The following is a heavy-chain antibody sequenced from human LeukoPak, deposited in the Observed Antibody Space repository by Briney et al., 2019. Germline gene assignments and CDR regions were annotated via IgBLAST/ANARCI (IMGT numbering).Heavy chain of an antibody. CDR3: AKDSAAAGTNYFDY. D-gene: IGHD6-13*01. Sequence: PGRSLRLSCAASGFTFEDYAMPWVRQAPGKGVEWVSGISWNSGSIGYADSVKGRFTISRDNAKNSLYLQMNSLRAEDTALYYCAKDSAAAGTNYFDYWGQGTLVTVSS. CDR2: ISWNSGSI. CDR1: GFTFEDYA. J-gene: IGHJ4*02. V-gene: IGHV3-9*01.